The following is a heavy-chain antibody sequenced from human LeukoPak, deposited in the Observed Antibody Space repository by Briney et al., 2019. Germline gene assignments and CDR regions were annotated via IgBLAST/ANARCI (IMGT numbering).Heavy chain of an antibody. J-gene: IGHJ4*02. CDR1: GGSISSSSYY. CDR2: IYYSGST. CDR3: AVSGYYNFWSGYSGYFNY. V-gene: IGHV4-39*01. Sequence: SETLSLTCTVSGGSISSSSYYWGWIRQPPGKGLEWIGSIYYSGSTYYNPSLKSRVTTSVDKSNNQFSLKLSSVTAADTAVYYCAVSGYYNFWSGYSGYFNYWGQGTLVTVSS. D-gene: IGHD3-3*01.